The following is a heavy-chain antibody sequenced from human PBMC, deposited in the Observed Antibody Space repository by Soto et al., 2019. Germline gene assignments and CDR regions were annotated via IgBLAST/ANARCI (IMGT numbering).Heavy chain of an antibody. Sequence: ASVKVSCKASGYTFTSYGISWVRQAPGQGLEWMGWISAYNGNTNYAQKLQGRVTMTTDTSTSTAYMELRSLRSDDTAVYYCARDLGIAAAGAYNWFDPWGKGTLVTVSS. D-gene: IGHD6-13*01. V-gene: IGHV1-18*01. J-gene: IGHJ5*02. CDR1: GYTFTSYG. CDR3: ARDLGIAAAGAYNWFDP. CDR2: ISAYNGNT.